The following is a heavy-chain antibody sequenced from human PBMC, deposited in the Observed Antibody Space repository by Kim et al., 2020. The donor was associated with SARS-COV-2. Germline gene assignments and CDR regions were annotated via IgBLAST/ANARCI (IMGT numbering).Heavy chain of an antibody. CDR2: INHSGST. CDR1: GWSFSGYY. Sequence: SETLSLTCAVYGWSFSGYYWSWIRQPPGKGLEWIGEINHSGSTNYNPSLKSRVTISVDTSKNQFSLKLSSVTAADTAVYYCARGRRYEYYSNSRGYGMDDCGQRTTVPV. D-gene: IGHD4-4*01. J-gene: IGHJ6*02. CDR3: ARGRRYEYYSNSRGYGMDD. V-gene: IGHV4-34*01.